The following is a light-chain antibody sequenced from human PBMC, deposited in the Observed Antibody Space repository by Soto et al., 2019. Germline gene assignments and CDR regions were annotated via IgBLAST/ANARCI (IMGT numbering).Light chain of an antibody. J-gene: IGKJ1*01. Sequence: EVVLTQSPGTLSLSPGERATLSCRSSQSIVGNYLAWYQQTPGQAPRLLIYGAYTGAPGFPGRFSGRGSGTVFTLTISRLQYEVVVFYCCQQYDNWPWTFGQGTKVDI. CDR2: GAY. V-gene: IGKV3-20*01. CDR3: QQYDNWPWT. CDR1: QSIVGNY.